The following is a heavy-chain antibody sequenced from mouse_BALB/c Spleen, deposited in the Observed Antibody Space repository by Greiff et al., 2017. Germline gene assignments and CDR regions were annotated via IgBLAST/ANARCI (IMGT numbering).Heavy chain of an antibody. D-gene: IGHD2-2*01. J-gene: IGHJ3*01. CDR1: GFTFSSYG. Sequence: EVKVVESGGGLVQPGGSLKLSCAASGFTFSSYGMSWVRQTPDKRLELVATINSNGGSTYYPDSVKGRFTISRDNAKNTLYLQMSSLKSEDTAMYYCARVIYYGYDAWFAYWGQGTLVTVSA. CDR2: INSNGGST. CDR3: ARVIYYGYDAWFAY. V-gene: IGHV5-6-3*01.